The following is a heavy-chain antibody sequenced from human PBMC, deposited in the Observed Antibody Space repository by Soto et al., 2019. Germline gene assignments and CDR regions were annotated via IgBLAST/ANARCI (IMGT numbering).Heavy chain of an antibody. CDR1: GFTFSSYG. Sequence: GGSLRLSCAASGFTFSSYGMHWVRQAPGKGLEWVAVIWYDGSNKYYADYVKGRFTISRDNSKNTLYLQMNSLRAEEKALYYCARDLPPYGMDVWGQGTTVTVSS. J-gene: IGHJ6*02. CDR3: ARDLPPYGMDV. V-gene: IGHV3-33*01. CDR2: IWYDGSNK.